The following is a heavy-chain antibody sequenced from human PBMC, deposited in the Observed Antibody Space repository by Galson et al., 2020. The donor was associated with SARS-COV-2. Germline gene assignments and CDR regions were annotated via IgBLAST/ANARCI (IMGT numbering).Heavy chain of an antibody. CDR2: IYYSGST. CDR3: ARQGRWELRHDP. Sequence: SETLSLTCTVSGASTSSSAYFWVWLRQPPGQGLEWVGRIYYSGSTYYNPSLKSRATLSVATSKSDVSLTLNSVTAAATAVYYCARQGRWELRHDPCGQGTLGADSS. V-gene: IGHV4-39*01. D-gene: IGHD1-26*01. CDR1: GASTSSSAYF. J-gene: IGHJ5*02.